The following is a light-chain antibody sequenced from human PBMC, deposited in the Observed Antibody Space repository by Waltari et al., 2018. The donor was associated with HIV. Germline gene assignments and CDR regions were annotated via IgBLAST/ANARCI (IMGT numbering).Light chain of an antibody. Sequence: EIVMTQSPATLSVSPGERATLSCRASQSVSNNLAWYQQKPGQAPRLLIYGPSTRATGTPARFSASGSGTEFTLTISSLQSEDFPIYYCQQYNEWPRTFGQGTKVEIK. CDR3: QQYNEWPRT. CDR1: QSVSNN. J-gene: IGKJ1*01. CDR2: GPS. V-gene: IGKV3-15*01.